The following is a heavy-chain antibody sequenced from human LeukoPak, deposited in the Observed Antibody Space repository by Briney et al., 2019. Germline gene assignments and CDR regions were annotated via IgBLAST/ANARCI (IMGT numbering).Heavy chain of an antibody. Sequence: SETLSLTCTVSGGSISSYYWSWIRQPPGKGLEWIGSIYYSGSTYYNPSLKSRVTISVDTSKNQFSLKLSSVTAADTAVYYCARRGSSWSVGWFDPWGQGTLVTVSS. J-gene: IGHJ5*02. CDR3: ARRGSSWSVGWFDP. CDR1: GGSISSYY. D-gene: IGHD6-13*01. V-gene: IGHV4-39*01. CDR2: IYYSGST.